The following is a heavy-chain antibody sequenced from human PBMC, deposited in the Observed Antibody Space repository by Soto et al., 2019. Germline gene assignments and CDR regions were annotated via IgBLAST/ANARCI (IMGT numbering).Heavy chain of an antibody. CDR1: GGSISSSSYY. V-gene: IGHV4-39*01. D-gene: IGHD4-17*01. J-gene: IGHJ4*02. CDR3: ARRGADYGDYFDY. Sequence: NPSETLSLTSTVSGGSISSSSYYWVWIRHPPGKGLEWIGSIYYSGSTYYNPSLKSRVTISVDTSKNQFSLKLSSVTAADTAVYYCARRGADYGDYFDYWGQGTLVTVCS. CDR2: IYYSGST.